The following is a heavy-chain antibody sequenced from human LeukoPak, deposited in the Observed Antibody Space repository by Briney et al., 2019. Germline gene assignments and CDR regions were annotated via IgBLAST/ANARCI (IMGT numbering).Heavy chain of an antibody. V-gene: IGHV3-21*01. CDR2: ISSSSSYI. Sequence: PGGSLRLSCAASGFTFSSYSMNWVRQAPGKGLEWVSSISSSSSYIYYADSVKGRFTISRDNAKNSLYLQMNSLRAEDTAVYYCARDEPPYGGKGYYFDYWGQGTLVTVSS. J-gene: IGHJ4*02. CDR1: GFTFSSYS. D-gene: IGHD4-23*01. CDR3: ARDEPPYGGKGYYFDY.